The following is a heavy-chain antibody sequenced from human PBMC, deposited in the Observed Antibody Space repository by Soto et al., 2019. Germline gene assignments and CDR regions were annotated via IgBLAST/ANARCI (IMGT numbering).Heavy chain of an antibody. Sequence: WGSLRISCASSDFTFSIYGMPWVRQAPGKGLEWVAVIWYDGSNKYYADSVKGRFTISRDNSKNTLYLQMNSLRAEDTDVYYCAREDYTTVTTGFDYWGQGTLVTVYS. CDR2: IWYDGSNK. D-gene: IGHD4-17*01. J-gene: IGHJ4*02. V-gene: IGHV3-33*01. CDR1: DFTFSIYG. CDR3: AREDYTTVTTGFDY.